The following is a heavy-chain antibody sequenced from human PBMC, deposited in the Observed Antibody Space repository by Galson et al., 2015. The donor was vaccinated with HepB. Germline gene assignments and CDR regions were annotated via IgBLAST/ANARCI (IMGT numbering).Heavy chain of an antibody. V-gene: IGHV3-23*01. CDR3: AKDRYYYDSSGYYHVFDY. J-gene: IGHJ4*02. Sequence: SLRLSCAASGFTFSSYAMSWVRQAPGKGLEWVSAISGSGGSTYYADSVRGRFTISRDNSKSTLYLQMNSLRAEDTAVYYCAKDRYYYDSSGYYHVFDYWGQGTLVTVSS. CDR2: ISGSGGST. CDR1: GFTFSSYA. D-gene: IGHD3-22*01.